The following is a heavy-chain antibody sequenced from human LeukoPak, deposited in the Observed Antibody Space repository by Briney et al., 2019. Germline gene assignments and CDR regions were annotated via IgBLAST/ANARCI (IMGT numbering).Heavy chain of an antibody. CDR2: IYYSGST. CDR3: ARVRGDYDILTGYYPNWFDP. D-gene: IGHD3-9*01. Sequence: PSETLSLTCTVSGGSISSCYWSWIRQPPGKGLEWIGYIYYSGSTNYNPSLKSRVTISVDTSKNQFSLKLSSVTAADTAVYYCARVRGDYDILTGYYPNWFDPWGQGTLVTVSS. CDR1: GGSISSCY. J-gene: IGHJ5*02. V-gene: IGHV4-59*01.